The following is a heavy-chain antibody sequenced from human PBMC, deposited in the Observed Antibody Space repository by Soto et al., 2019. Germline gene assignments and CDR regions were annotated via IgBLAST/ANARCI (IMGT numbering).Heavy chain of an antibody. CDR3: ARSIPSGYSYGPFDY. CDR1: GFTFSSYA. J-gene: IGHJ4*02. Sequence: SLRLSCAASGFTFSSYAMHWVRQAPGKGLEWVAVISYDGSNKYYADSVKGRFTISRDNSKNTLYLQMNSLRAEDTAVYYCARSIPSGYSYGPFDYWGQGTLVTVSS. D-gene: IGHD5-18*01. CDR2: ISYDGSNK. V-gene: IGHV3-30-3*01.